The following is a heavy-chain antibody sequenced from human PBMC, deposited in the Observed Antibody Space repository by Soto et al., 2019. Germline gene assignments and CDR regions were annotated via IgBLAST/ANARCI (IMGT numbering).Heavy chain of an antibody. CDR3: ATSYGVTTFDY. Sequence: TLCLTCSVSGGSISSSGYYGTWIRQHPGKGLGWIRYVYYGGSTYYTPSLKGRFTISRDNSKNTLYLQINSLSAADTAVYSCATSYGVTTFDYWGQGTLVTVSS. V-gene: IGHV4-31*09. J-gene: IGHJ4*02. D-gene: IGHD4-4*01. CDR1: GGSISSSGYY. CDR2: VYYGGST.